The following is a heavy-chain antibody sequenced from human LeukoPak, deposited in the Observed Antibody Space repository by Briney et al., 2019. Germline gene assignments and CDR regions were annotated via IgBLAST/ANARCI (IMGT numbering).Heavy chain of an antibody. V-gene: IGHV3-53*01. CDR1: GFIVTNNY. CDR2: IYSGDNS. J-gene: IGHJ4*02. CDR3: ATLYGGQRADGY. D-gene: IGHD2-15*01. Sequence: GGSLRLSCAASGFIVTNNYISWVRQAPGKGLEWVSAIYSGDNSQYADSVKGRFTISRDRSKNTLYLQMNSLRSEDTAVYYCATLYGGQRADGYWGQGTLVTVSS.